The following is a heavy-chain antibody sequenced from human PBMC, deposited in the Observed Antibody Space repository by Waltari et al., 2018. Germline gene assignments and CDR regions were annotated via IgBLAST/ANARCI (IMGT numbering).Heavy chain of an antibody. V-gene: IGHV3-21*03. CDR2: IGGTHSNI. J-gene: IGHJ5*02. D-gene: IGHD3-10*01. CDR1: GVDVSDYD. Sequence: EVRLAESGGGLVKPGGSLRLSCTASGVDVSDYDMKWVRQAQGTGLEWVSSIGGTHSNIFYADSVKGRFTVSRDNAKNSLYLQMDNLRAEDSGLYFCTRDLYGSGGDWFDPWGQGTLVTVSS. CDR3: TRDLYGSGGDWFDP.